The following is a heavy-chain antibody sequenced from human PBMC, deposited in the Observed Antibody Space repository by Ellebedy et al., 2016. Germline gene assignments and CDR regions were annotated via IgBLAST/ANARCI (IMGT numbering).Heavy chain of an antibody. CDR1: GFTFSSYS. D-gene: IGHD3-10*01. J-gene: IGHJ6*02. CDR2: ISSSSSTI. V-gene: IGHV3-48*04. CDR3: AREGLYGSVADYYYGMDV. Sequence: GGSLRLSCAASGFTFSSYSMNWVRQAPGKGLEWVSYISSSSSTIYYADSVNGRFTISRDNAKNSLYLQMNSLRAEDTAVYYCAREGLYGSVADYYYGMDVWGQGTTVTVSS.